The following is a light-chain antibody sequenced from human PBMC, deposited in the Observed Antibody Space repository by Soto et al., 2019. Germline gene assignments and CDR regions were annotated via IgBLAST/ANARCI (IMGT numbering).Light chain of an antibody. CDR2: GAS. CDR3: QQYYSYPFT. Sequence: IQFTQSPSSLSASVGDSVTITCRAIQDITSYLARYQQKPGKAPNLLIYGASTLQSGVPSRFSGSGSGTDFTLTISCLQSEDFATYDCQQYYSYPFTIGPGSKVDI. J-gene: IGKJ3*01. CDR1: QDITSY. V-gene: IGKV1-9*01.